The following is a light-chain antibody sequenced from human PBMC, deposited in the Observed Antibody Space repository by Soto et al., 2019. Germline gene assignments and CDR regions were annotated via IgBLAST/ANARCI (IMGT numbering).Light chain of an antibody. CDR1: QTISSW. CDR2: KAS. Sequence: DIQMTQSPSTLSGSVGDRVTITCRASQTISSWLAWYQQKPGKAPKLLIYKASNLKSGVPSRFSGSGSGTEFTLTISSLQPDDFATYCCQHYNSYSEAFGQGTKVELK. V-gene: IGKV1-5*03. CDR3: QHYNSYSEA. J-gene: IGKJ1*01.